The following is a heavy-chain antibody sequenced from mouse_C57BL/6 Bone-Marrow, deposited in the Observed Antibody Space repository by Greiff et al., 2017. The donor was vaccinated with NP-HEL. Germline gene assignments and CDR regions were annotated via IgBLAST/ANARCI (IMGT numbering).Heavy chain of an antibody. CDR3: ARSNSGDY. Sequence: QVQLQQPGAELVRPGTSVKVSCKASGYAFTNYLIEWVKQRPGQGLEWIGVINPGSGGTNYNEKFKGKATLTADKSSSTAYMQLSSLTSEDSAVYFCARSNSGDYWGQGTTLTVSS. CDR1: GYAFTNYL. V-gene: IGHV1-54*01. J-gene: IGHJ2*01. CDR2: INPGSGGT.